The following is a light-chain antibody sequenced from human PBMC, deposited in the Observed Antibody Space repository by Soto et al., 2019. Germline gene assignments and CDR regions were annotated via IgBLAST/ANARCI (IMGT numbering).Light chain of an antibody. CDR3: SSYTSTTSSTV. J-gene: IGLJ1*01. CDR1: SSDVGGNKY. CDR2: DVS. V-gene: IGLV2-14*04. Sequence: SCTGTSSDVGGNKYVSWYQQHPGKAPKLIIYDVSNRASGVSDRFSGSKSGNTASLTVSGLQAEDEADYYCSSYTSTTSSTVFGPGTKVTVL.